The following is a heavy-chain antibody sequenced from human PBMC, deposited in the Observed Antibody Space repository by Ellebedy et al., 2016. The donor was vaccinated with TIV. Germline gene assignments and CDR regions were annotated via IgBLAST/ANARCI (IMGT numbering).Heavy chain of an antibody. J-gene: IGHJ4*02. CDR2: ISSGSSTI. D-gene: IGHD2-2*01. Sequence: GESLKISCATSGFTFSSYSMNWVRQAPGKGLEWVSYISSGSSTIYYADSVKGRFTISRDNAKNSLYLQMNSLRAEDTAVYYCAREGYCSSTNCHLTAPDYWGQGTLVTVSS. V-gene: IGHV3-48*04. CDR3: AREGYCSSTNCHLTAPDY. CDR1: GFTFSSYS.